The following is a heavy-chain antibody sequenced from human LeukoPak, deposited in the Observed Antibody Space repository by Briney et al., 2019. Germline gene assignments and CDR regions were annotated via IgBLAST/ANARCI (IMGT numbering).Heavy chain of an antibody. CDR2: ISWNSGSI. V-gene: IGHV3-9*01. Sequence: PGRSLRLSCAASGFTFDDYAMHWVRQAQGKGLEWVSGISWNSGSIGYADSVKGRFTISRDNAKNSLYLQMNSLRAEDTALYYCAKDNEPSGSYWGGIDYWGQGTLVTVSS. CDR3: AKDNEPSGSYWGGIDY. J-gene: IGHJ4*02. CDR1: GFTFDDYA. D-gene: IGHD1-26*01.